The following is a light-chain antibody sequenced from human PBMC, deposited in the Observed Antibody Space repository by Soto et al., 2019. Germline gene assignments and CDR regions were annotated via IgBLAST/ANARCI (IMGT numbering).Light chain of an antibody. Sequence: DIVMTQSPDSLAVSLGERATINCKSSQSVLYSSNNKNYLAWYQQKPGQPPKLLIYWATTRESGVPDRFSGSGSGTEFPLTIRSLQAEDFAIYYCQQYNHWPPYTLGQGTPLETK. V-gene: IGKV4-1*01. CDR1: QSVLYSSNNKNY. CDR3: QQYNHWPPYT. J-gene: IGKJ2*01. CDR2: WAT.